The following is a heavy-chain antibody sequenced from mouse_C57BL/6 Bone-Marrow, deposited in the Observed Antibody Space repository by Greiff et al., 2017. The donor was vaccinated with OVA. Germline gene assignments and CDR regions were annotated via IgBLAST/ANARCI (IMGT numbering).Heavy chain of an antibody. Sequence: EVQLKESGPGLVKPSQSLSLTCSVTGYSITSGYYWNWIRQFPGNKLEWMGYISYDGSNNYNPSLKNRISITRDTSKNQFFLKLNSVTTEDTATYYCARDWDYGSHYWGQGTTLTVSS. D-gene: IGHD1-1*01. CDR1: GYSITSGYY. V-gene: IGHV3-6*01. CDR3: ARDWDYGSHY. J-gene: IGHJ2*01. CDR2: ISYDGSN.